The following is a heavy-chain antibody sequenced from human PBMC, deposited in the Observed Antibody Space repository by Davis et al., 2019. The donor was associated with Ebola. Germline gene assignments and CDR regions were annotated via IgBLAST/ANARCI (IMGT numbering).Heavy chain of an antibody. Sequence: SDTLSPTCTVPGCTISSSSYYWAAIRQPPGEGLESIGSIYHRGSTNYNPSLKSRVTISVDTSKNQFSLKLSSVTAADTAVYYCARGRGELLRYYYYYGMDVWGKGTTVTVSS. V-gene: IGHV4-39*01. J-gene: IGHJ6*04. CDR1: GCTISSSSYY. CDR2: IYHRGST. D-gene: IGHD1-26*01. CDR3: ARGRGELLRYYYYYGMDV.